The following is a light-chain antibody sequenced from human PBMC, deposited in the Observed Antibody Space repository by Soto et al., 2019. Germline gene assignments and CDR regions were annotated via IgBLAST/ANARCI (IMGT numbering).Light chain of an antibody. CDR2: GNS. V-gene: IGLV1-40*01. CDR3: QSYDSSLSGYVV. Sequence: QSVLTQPPSVSGAPGQRVTISCTGTSSNIGAGYDVHWYQHLPGTAPKVLIYGNSNRPSGVPDRFSGSNSGTSASLAITGLRAEDEAHYYCQSYDSSLSGYVVFGGGTKVTVL. CDR1: SSNIGAGYD. J-gene: IGLJ2*01.